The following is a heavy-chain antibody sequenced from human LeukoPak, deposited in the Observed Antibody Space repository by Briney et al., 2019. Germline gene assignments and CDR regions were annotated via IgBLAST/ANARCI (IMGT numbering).Heavy chain of an antibody. Sequence: GGSLRLSCAASGFTFSSYAMRWVRQAPGKGLEWVAVISYDGSNKYYADSVKGRFTISRDNSKNTLYLQMNSLRAEDTAVYYCARDEGDYYDSSGPGDYFDYWGQGTLVTVSS. CDR3: ARDEGDYYDSSGPGDYFDY. V-gene: IGHV3-30-3*01. CDR2: ISYDGSNK. D-gene: IGHD3-22*01. CDR1: GFTFSSYA. J-gene: IGHJ4*02.